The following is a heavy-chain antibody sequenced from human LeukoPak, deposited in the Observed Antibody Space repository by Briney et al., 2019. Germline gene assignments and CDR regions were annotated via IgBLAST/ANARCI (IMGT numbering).Heavy chain of an antibody. V-gene: IGHV1-18*01. J-gene: IGHJ4*02. Sequence: RASVTVSCKASGYTFTSYGISWVRQAPGQGLEWMGWISAYNGNTNYAQKLQGRVTMTTDTSTSTAYMELRSLRSDDTAVYYCAREPVNEYYYNSSGYFDYWGQGTLVTVSS. CDR1: GYTFTSYG. D-gene: IGHD3-22*01. CDR2: ISAYNGNT. CDR3: AREPVNEYYYNSSGYFDY.